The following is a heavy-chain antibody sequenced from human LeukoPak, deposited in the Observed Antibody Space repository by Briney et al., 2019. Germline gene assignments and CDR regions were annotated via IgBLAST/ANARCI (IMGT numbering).Heavy chain of an antibody. J-gene: IGHJ4*02. V-gene: IGHV1-8*01. CDR1: GYTFTSYD. CDR2: MNPNSGKK. D-gene: IGHD3-10*01. CDR3: ARDGWFGELSRHYYFDY. Sequence: ASVKVSCKASGYTFTSYDINWVRQVTGQGLEWMGWMNPNSGKKGYPQKFQGRVTMSTDNSISTDNMELSSMRAEDTAVYYCARDGWFGELSRHYYFDYWGQGTLVTVSS.